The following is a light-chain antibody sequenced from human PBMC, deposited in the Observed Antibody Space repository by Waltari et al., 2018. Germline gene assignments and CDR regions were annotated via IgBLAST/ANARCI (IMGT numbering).Light chain of an antibody. J-gene: IGKJ1*01. CDR2: AAS. V-gene: IGKV1-39*01. CDR3: QQSYTQT. Sequence: DIQMTQSPSSLSASVGDRVTITCRASQSISSYLNWYQQKPGKAPKLLIYAASSLQSGVPSRFSGSGSGTDFPLTISSLQPEDFATYYCQQSYTQTFGQGTKVEIK. CDR1: QSISSY.